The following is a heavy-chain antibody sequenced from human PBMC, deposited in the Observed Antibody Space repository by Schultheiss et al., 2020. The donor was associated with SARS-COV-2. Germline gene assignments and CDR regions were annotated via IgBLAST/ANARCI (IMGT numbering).Heavy chain of an antibody. CDR1: GGSISSGGYY. CDR2: IYYSGYT. V-gene: IGHV4-61*08. D-gene: IGHD3-10*01. CDR3: ARESYGSGSYISYYYYGMDV. J-gene: IGHJ6*02. Sequence: SQTLSLTCTVSGGSISSGGYYWGWIRQPPGKGLEWIGYIYYSGYTNYNSSLKSRLTISVDTSKNQFSLKLSSVTAADTAVYYCARESYGSGSYISYYYYGMDVWGQGTTVTVSS.